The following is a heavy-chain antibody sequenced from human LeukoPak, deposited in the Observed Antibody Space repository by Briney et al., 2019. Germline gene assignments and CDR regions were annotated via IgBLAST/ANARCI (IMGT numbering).Heavy chain of an antibody. D-gene: IGHD6-6*01. J-gene: IGHJ3*02. Sequence: SETLSLTCTVSGGSISSYYWSWIRQPPGKGLEWIGYIYYSGSTNYNPSLKSRVTISVDTSKNQFSLKLSSVTAADTAVYYCARDGGIAARAGAFDIWGQGTMVTVSS. CDR3: ARDGGIAARAGAFDI. CDR2: IYYSGST. V-gene: IGHV4-59*01. CDR1: GGSISSYY.